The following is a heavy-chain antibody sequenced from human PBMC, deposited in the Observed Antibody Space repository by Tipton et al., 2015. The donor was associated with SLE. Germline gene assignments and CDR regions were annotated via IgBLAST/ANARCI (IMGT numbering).Heavy chain of an antibody. CDR1: GYFVYNGYS. V-gene: IGHV4-38-2*01. J-gene: IGHJ4*02. D-gene: IGHD6-6*01. CDR3: ASRPSIATRDY. Sequence: TLSLTCDVSGYFVYNGYSWGWIRQSPGKGLEWIGIVYDSGTTHYNPSLKSRVTISVDTSKNQFSLKLTSVTAADTAVYYCASRPSIATRDYWGQGTLVTVSS. CDR2: VYDSGTT.